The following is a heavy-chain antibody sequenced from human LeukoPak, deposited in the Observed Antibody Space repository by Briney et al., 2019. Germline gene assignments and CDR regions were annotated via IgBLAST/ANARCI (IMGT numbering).Heavy chain of an antibody. Sequence: GASVKVSCKASGYTFTGYYMHWVRQAPGQGLEWMGWINPNSGGTNYAQKFQGRVTMTRDTSITTAYMELTRLRSDDTAVYYCARCSGILEPGDYWGQGTLVTVSS. CDR3: ARCSGILEPGDY. D-gene: IGHD1-26*01. J-gene: IGHJ4*02. CDR2: INPNSGGT. CDR1: GYTFTGYY. V-gene: IGHV1-2*02.